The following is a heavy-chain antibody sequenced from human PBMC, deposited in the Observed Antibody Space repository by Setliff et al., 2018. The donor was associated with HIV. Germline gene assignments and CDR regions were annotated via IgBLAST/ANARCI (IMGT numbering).Heavy chain of an antibody. CDR2: IYPGDSDT. Sequence: PGESLKISCKASGYSFTIYWIGWVRQMPGKGLEWMGVIYPGDSDTRYSPSFQGQVTISADKSITTAYVQWSSLKAPDTAMYYCATWTRAETSENFQHWGQGTLVTAPQ. V-gene: IGHV5-51*01. CDR1: GYSFTIYW. J-gene: IGHJ1*01. D-gene: IGHD4-17*01. CDR3: ATWTRAETSENFQH.